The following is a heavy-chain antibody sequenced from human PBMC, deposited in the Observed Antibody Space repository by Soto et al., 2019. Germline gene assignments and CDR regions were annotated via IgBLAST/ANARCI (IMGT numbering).Heavy chain of an antibody. Sequence: QVQLQESGPGLVKPSQTLSLTCTVSGGSISSGGYYWSWIRQHSGKGLEWIGYIYYSGSPYYNPSPKIRVTRSVDTAKNQFSLKLSSVTAADTAVYYCARYGGRYNWFDPWGQGTLVTVSS. D-gene: IGHD3-16*01. CDR1: GGSISSGGYY. J-gene: IGHJ5*02. V-gene: IGHV4-31*03. CDR3: ARYGGRYNWFDP. CDR2: IYYSGSP.